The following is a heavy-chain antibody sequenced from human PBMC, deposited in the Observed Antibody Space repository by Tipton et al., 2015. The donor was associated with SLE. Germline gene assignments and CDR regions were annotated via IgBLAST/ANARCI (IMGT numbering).Heavy chain of an antibody. D-gene: IGHD6-19*01. CDR3: ARPLAGGIDY. Sequence: TLSLTCTVSGGSISSYYWSWIRQPPGKGLEWIGYIYYSGSTNYNPSLKSRVTISVDTSKNQFSLKLSSVTAADTAVYYCARPLAGGIDYWGQGTLVTVSS. J-gene: IGHJ4*02. CDR1: GGSISSYY. V-gene: IGHV4-59*12. CDR2: IYYSGST.